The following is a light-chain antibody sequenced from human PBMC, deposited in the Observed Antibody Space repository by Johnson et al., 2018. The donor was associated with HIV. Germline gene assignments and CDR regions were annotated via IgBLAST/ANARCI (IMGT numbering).Light chain of an antibody. Sequence: QSVLTQPPSASGPPGQRVTISCSGSSSNIGSKTVKWYQQLPGTAPKLLIYSNNQRPSGVSDRFSGSKSGTSASLAISGLQSEDEADYYCAAWDDSLNGHVFGTGTKVTVL. CDR3: AAWDDSLNGHV. J-gene: IGLJ1*01. V-gene: IGLV1-44*01. CDR2: SNN. CDR1: SSNIGSKT.